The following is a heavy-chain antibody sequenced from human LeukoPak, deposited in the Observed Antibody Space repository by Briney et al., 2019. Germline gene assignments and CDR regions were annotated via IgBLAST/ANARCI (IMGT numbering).Heavy chain of an antibody. CDR1: GFTFSSYA. J-gene: IGHJ4*02. CDR3: AKVGPREPAVYYFDY. D-gene: IGHD2-2*01. CDR2: ISGSGGST. Sequence: GGSLRLSCAAPGFTFSSYAMSWVRQAPGKGLEWVSAISGSGGSTYYADSVKGRFTISRDNSKNTLYLQMNRLRAEDTAVYYCAKVGPREPAVYYFDYWGQGTLVTVSS. V-gene: IGHV3-23*01.